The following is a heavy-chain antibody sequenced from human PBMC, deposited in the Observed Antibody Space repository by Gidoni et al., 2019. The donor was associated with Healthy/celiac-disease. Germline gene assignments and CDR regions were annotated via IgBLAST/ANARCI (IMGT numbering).Heavy chain of an antibody. CDR2: INHSGST. J-gene: IGHJ4*02. CDR3: ARGLAASGYRYGHNLYDFDY. V-gene: IGHV4-34*01. CDR1: GGSFSGYY. Sequence: QVQLQQWGAGLLKPSETLSLTCAVYGGSFSGYYCSWIRTPPGKGLEWIGEINHSGSTNYNPALKSLVTRSVDTSKNQCSLKLSSVTAADTAVYYCARGLAASGYRYGHNLYDFDYWGQVTLVTVSS. D-gene: IGHD5-18*01.